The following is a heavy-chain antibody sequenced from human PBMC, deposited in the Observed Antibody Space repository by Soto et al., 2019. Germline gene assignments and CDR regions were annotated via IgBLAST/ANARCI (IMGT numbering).Heavy chain of an antibody. V-gene: IGHV3-23*01. D-gene: IGHD2-21*02. CDR2: ISGNGGGT. Sequence: EVQLLESGGGLVQPGGSLRLSCAVSGFTFSSYAMPWVRQAPGQGLEWVSGISGNGGGTFYADSVKGRFTISRDSSQNTHYLRMGCVKAEDTGVDYGAWVTDCCSAWGAFDLWGQGTMVSVSS. J-gene: IGHJ3*01. CDR3: AWVTDCCSAWGAFDL. CDR1: GFTFSSYA.